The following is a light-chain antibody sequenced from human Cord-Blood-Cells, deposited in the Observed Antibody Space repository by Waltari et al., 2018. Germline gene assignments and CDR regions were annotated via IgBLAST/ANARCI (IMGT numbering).Light chain of an antibody. CDR1: SSDVGGYND. V-gene: IGLV2-14*03. CDR2: DVS. J-gene: IGLJ3*02. CDR3: SSYTSSSTLV. Sequence: QSALTQPASVSGSPGQSITISCTGTSSDVGGYNDVSWYQQHSGKAPNLMIYDVSNRPSGVSNRFSGSKSGNTASLTISGLQSEDEADYYCSSYTSSSTLVFGGGTKLTVL.